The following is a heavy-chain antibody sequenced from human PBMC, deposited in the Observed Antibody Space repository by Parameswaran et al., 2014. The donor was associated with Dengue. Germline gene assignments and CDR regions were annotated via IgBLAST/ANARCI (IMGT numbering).Heavy chain of an antibody. Sequence: WIRQPPGKGLEWVAFVRYHGGDKYYADSVKGRFTISRDNSKNTLYLQMNSLRADDTAVYYCAKRPTIAPRGPYYFGMDVWGQGTTVTVSS. D-gene: IGHD3-9*01. V-gene: IGHV3-30*02. J-gene: IGHJ6*02. CDR2: VRYHGGDK. CDR3: AKRPTIAPRGPYYFGMDV.